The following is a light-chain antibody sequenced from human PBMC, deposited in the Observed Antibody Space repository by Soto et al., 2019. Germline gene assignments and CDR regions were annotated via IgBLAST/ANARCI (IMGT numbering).Light chain of an antibody. CDR1: SSDVGGSNY. CDR3: SSYTSSSTLVV. V-gene: IGLV2-14*01. J-gene: IGLJ2*01. CDR2: EVS. Sequence: QSALTQPASVSGSPGQSITISCTGTSSDVGGSNYVSWYQQHPGKAPKLMIYEVSNRPSGVSKRFSGSKSGNTAALTISGLQAEEEADYYCSSYTSSSTLVVFGGGTKVTVL.